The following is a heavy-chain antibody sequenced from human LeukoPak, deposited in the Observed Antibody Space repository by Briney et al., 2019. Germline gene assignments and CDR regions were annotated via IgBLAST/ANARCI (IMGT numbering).Heavy chain of an antibody. CDR2: ISSSSSYI. J-gene: IGHJ5*02. D-gene: IGHD6-13*01. Sequence: GGSLRLSCAASGFTFSSYSMNWVRQAPGKGLEWVSSISSSSSYIYYADSVKGRFTISRDNAKNSLYLQVNSLRAEDTAVYYCASPPGISAAGHWVDPWGQGTLVTVSS. V-gene: IGHV3-21*01. CDR1: GFTFSSYS. CDR3: ASPPGISAAGHWVDP.